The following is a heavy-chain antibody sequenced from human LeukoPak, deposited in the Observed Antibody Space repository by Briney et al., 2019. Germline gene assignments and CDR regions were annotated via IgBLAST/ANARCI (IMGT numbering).Heavy chain of an antibody. CDR1: GFTFSLFG. J-gene: IGHJ4*02. CDR3: TRDGDSGGYYYGPFDN. CDR2: ISSSRRTI. V-gene: IGHV3-48*04. Sequence: PGGSLRLSCAVSGFTFSLFGMTWVRQAPGQGLEWISYISSSRRTINYADSVKGRFTISRDNAKNSLYLQMNNLRAEDTAVYYCTRDGDSGGYYYGPFDNWGQGTLVTVSS. D-gene: IGHD3-22*01.